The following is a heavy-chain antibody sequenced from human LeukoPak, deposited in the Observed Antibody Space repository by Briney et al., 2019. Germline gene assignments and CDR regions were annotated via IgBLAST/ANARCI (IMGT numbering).Heavy chain of an antibody. CDR1: GGSISSHY. J-gene: IGHJ4*02. Sequence: SETLSLSCAVSGGSISSHYWSLRRQPPGWGLWWGGYIYYGGGTSYNPSLQGRVTISVDTSNNQFSLKLSSVTAADTAVYYCARWDRLASFFDYCGQGTLVTVSS. V-gene: IGHV4-59*11. D-gene: IGHD3-16*02. CDR2: IYYGGGT. CDR3: ARWDRLASFFDY.